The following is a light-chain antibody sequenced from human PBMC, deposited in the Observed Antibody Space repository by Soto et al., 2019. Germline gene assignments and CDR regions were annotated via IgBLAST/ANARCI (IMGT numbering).Light chain of an antibody. V-gene: IGKV3-11*01. CDR1: QSVGTY. J-gene: IGKJ4*01. Sequence: EIVLTQSPAILSLSPGERATLSCRASQSVGTYLDWYQQKHGQAPRLLIYDASNRATGIPARFSGSGSGTDFTLTISSLEPEDFAVYYCQQRVNWLTFGGGTKVEV. CDR3: QQRVNWLT. CDR2: DAS.